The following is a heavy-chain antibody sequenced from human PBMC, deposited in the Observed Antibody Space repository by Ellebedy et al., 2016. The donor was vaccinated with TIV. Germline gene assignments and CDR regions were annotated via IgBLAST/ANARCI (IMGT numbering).Heavy chain of an antibody. CDR2: ISGGDGST. CDR1: GFPFSISA. J-gene: IGHJ6*02. CDR3: ARWSHGMDV. Sequence: GGSLRLSCVASGFPFSISALTWVRQAPGKGLEWVSTISGGDGSTFYGDSVKGRFTISRDNAKNSLYLQMNSLRAEDTAVYYCARWSHGMDVWGQGTTVTVSS. V-gene: IGHV3-21*01.